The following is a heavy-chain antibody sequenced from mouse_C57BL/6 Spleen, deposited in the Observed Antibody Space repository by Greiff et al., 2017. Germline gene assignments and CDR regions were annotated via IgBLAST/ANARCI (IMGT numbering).Heavy chain of an antibody. Sequence: VQLQQSGAELVRPGTSVKVSCKASGYAFTNYLIEWAKQRPGQGLEWIGVINPGSGGTNYNEKFKGKATLTADKSSSTAYMQLSSLTSEDSAVYFCARAQLGDYAMYYWGQGTSVTVSS. J-gene: IGHJ4*01. D-gene: IGHD4-1*02. CDR2: INPGSGGT. CDR1: GYAFTNYL. CDR3: ARAQLGDYAMYY. V-gene: IGHV1-54*01.